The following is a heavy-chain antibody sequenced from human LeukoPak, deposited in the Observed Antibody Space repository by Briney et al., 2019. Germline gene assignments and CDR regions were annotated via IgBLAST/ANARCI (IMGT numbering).Heavy chain of an antibody. CDR3: VKGFVHHTYYCYY. Sequence: SGGSLRLSCAASGFTDSNHAMMWRRQAPGKRLEWVSSITGSGDGTYYADSVRGRFTISRDNSENTLYLQLNSLRAEDTAVYFCVKGFVHHTYYCYYSGPRAPVTVSS. CDR2: ITGSGDGT. D-gene: IGHD3-10*01. CDR1: GFTDSNHA. J-gene: IGHJ4*03. V-gene: IGHV3-23*01.